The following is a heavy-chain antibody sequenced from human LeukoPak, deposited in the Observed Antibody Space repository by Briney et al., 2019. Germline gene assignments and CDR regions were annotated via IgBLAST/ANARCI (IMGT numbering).Heavy chain of an antibody. Sequence: ASVKVSCKASGYTFTSYGISWVRQAPGQGLEWMGRIIPILGIANYAQKFQGRVTITADKSTSTAYMELSSLRSEDTAVYYCASAGDIVVVPADIYYYYYGMDVWGQGTTVTVSS. CDR1: GYTFTSYG. V-gene: IGHV1-69*04. D-gene: IGHD2-2*01. CDR3: ASAGDIVVVPADIYYYYYGMDV. CDR2: IIPILGIA. J-gene: IGHJ6*02.